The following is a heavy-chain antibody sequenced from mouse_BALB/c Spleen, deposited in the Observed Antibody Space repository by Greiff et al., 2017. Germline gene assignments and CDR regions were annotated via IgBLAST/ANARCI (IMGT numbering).Heavy chain of an antibody. CDR3: AREGAYGYFDY. D-gene: IGHD1-1*01. J-gene: IGHJ2*01. CDR2: ISSGGST. V-gene: IGHV5-6-5*01. CDR1: GFTFSSYA. Sequence: EVNLVESGGGLVKPGGSLKLSCAASGFTFSSYAMSWVRQTPEKRLEWVASISSGGSTYYPDSVKGRFTISRDNARNILYLQMSSLRSEDTAMYYCAREGAYGYFDYWGQGTTLTVSS.